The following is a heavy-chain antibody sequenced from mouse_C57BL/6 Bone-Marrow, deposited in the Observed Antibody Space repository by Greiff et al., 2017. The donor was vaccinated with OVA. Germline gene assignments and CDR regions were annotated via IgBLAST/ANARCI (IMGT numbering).Heavy chain of an antibody. CDR2: IDPENGDT. Sequence: DVQLQESGAELVRPGASVKLSCTASGFNIKDDYMHWVKQRPEQGLEWIGWIDPENGDTEYASKFQGKATITADTSSNTAYLQLSSLTSEDTAVYYCTRGGSTMVTPYAMDYWGQGTSVTVSS. CDR1: GFNIKDDY. CDR3: TRGGSTMVTPYAMDY. J-gene: IGHJ4*01. D-gene: IGHD2-2*01. V-gene: IGHV14-4*01.